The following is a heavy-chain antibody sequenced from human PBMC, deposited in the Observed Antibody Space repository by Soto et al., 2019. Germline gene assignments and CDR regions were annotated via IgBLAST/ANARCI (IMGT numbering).Heavy chain of an antibody. Sequence: GGCTGLGRAALGLTVSSKFVGGSLQDQGKGLECVSVIYSGGSTYYADSVKGRFTISRDNSKNTLYLQMTSLRAEDTAVYYCARYTEGVVAATPHYYYYGMDVWGQGTTVTVSS. CDR1: GLTVSSKF. CDR3: ARYTEGVVAATPHYYYYGMDV. CDR2: IYSGGST. J-gene: IGHJ6*02. V-gene: IGHV3-66*01. D-gene: IGHD2-15*01.